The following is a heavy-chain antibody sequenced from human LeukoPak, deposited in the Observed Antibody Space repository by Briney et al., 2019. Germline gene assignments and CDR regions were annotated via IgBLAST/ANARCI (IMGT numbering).Heavy chain of an antibody. CDR1: GGTFSSYT. CDR3: PGDLNWHHDS. CDR2: IIPIFDTA. D-gene: IGHD3-16*01. Sequence: SVKVSCKASGGTFSSYTINWVRQAPGQGLEWMGKIIPIFDTANYAQNFQGRVTITADKSTTTVYMELTSLRSEDTAVYCCPGDLNWHHDSWGQGTLVTVSS. V-gene: IGHV1-69*08. J-gene: IGHJ5*02.